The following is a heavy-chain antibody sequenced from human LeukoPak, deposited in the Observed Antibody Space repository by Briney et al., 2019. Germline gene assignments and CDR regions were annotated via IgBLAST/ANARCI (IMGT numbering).Heavy chain of an antibody. J-gene: IGHJ4*02. CDR3: AKDDGWLQNTYYYFDC. Sequence: GGSLRLSCAVSGFTFDSFTMNWVRQTPGKGLEWVSLINRRGHTLYADSVKGRFTISRDNAKNTLYLQMNSLRAEDTAVYYCAKDDGWLQNTYYYFDCWGQGTLVTASS. D-gene: IGHD5-24*01. CDR1: GFTFDSFT. CDR2: INRRGHT. V-gene: IGHV3-23*03.